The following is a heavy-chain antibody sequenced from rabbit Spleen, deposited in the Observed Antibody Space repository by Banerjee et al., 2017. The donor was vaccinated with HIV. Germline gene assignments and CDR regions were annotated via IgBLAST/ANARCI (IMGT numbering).Heavy chain of an antibody. D-gene: IGHD8-1*01. J-gene: IGHJ3*01. V-gene: IGHV1S7*01. CDR1: GFTLSSYY. CDR2: IDPVFGIT. Sequence: QLEESGGGLVKPGASLTLSCKASGFTLSSYYMNWVRQAPGKGLEWIGYIDPVFGITYYANWVNGRFSISRENAQNTVLLQMTSLTAADMATYFCARDGAGGSYFALWGQGTLVTVS. CDR3: ARDGAGGSYFAL.